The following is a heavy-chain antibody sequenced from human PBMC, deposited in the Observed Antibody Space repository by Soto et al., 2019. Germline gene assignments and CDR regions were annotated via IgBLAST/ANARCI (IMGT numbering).Heavy chain of an antibody. CDR2: ISGSGESI. V-gene: IGHV3-23*01. J-gene: IGHJ6*02. CDR3: ARDRHGSDWYTYYFYTLAV. CDR1: GFIFSDYA. D-gene: IGHD6-13*01. Sequence: EVQLLESGGGLVQPGESLRLSCAASGFIFSDYAMTWVRQAPGKGLEWVSGISGSGESIYYADSVEGRFTISRDNSKNTLYLQMNSLRGEDTAVYYWARDRHGSDWYTYYFYTLAVWGQGTTVTVSS.